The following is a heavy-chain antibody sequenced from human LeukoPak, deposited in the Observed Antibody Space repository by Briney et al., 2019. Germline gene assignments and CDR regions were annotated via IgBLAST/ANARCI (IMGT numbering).Heavy chain of an antibody. D-gene: IGHD3-10*01. CDR1: GFTFSSYA. Sequence: GGSLRLSCAASGFTFSSYAMSWVRQAPGKGLEWVSAISGSGGSTYYADSVKGRFTISRDNSKNTLYLQMNSLRAEDTAVYYCAKDQAKYYGSGSYSPFHYYYYYGMDVWGKGTTVPSPQ. CDR2: ISGSGGST. V-gene: IGHV3-23*01. J-gene: IGHJ6*04. CDR3: AKDQAKYYGSGSYSPFHYYYYYGMDV.